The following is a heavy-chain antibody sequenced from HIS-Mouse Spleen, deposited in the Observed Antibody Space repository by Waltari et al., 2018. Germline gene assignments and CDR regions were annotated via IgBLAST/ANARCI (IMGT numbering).Heavy chain of an antibody. Sequence: QLQLQESGPGLVKPSETLSLTCTVSGGSISSSSYYWGLLRQPPGKGLEWIGSIYYSGGTYYNPSLKSRVTISVDTSKNKFSLKLSSVTAADTAVYYCAREIPYSSSWYDWYFDLWGRGTLVTVSS. CDR2: IYYSGGT. V-gene: IGHV4-39*07. J-gene: IGHJ2*01. D-gene: IGHD6-13*01. CDR3: AREIPYSSSWYDWYFDL. CDR1: GGSISSSSYY.